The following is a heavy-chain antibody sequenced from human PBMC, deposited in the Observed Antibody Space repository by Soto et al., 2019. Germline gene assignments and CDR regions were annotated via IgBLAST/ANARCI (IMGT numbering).Heavy chain of an antibody. Sequence: SVKISCKASGGTFSSYAISWVRQAPGQGLEWMGGIIPIFGTANYAQKFQGRVTITADKSTSTAYMELSSLRSEDTAVYYCARDPTSFCGGDCSPGYWGQGTLVTVSS. CDR2: IIPIFGTA. J-gene: IGHJ4*02. CDR3: ARDPTSFCGGDCSPGY. V-gene: IGHV1-69*06. D-gene: IGHD2-21*02. CDR1: GGTFSSYA.